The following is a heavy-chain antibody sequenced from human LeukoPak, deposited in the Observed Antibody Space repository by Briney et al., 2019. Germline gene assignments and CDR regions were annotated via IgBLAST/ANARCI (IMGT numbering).Heavy chain of an antibody. D-gene: IGHD1-26*01. CDR3: ARDAGGGFGWELPTLAFDI. Sequence: GGSLRLSCAVSGLTFSSSWMDWVRQAPGKGLEWVAVIWYDGSNKYYADSVKGRFTISRDNSKNTLYLQMNSLRAEDTAVYYCARDAGGGFGWELPTLAFDIWGQGTMVTVSS. V-gene: IGHV3-33*08. CDR1: GLTFSSSW. CDR2: IWYDGSNK. J-gene: IGHJ3*02.